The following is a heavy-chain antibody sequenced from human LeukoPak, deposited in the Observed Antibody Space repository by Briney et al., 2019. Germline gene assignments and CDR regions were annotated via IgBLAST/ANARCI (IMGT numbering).Heavy chain of an antibody. D-gene: IGHD2-15*01. CDR2: INPNSGGT. J-gene: IGHJ3*02. CDR3: ARGGSRDSSGPFDI. CDR1: GYTFTGYY. Sequence: ASVKVSCKASGYTFTGYYMHWVRQAPGQGLEWMGWINPNSGGTNYAQKFQGRVTMTRDTSISTAYMELNRLRSDDTAVYYCARGGSRDSSGPFDIWGQGTMVTVSS. V-gene: IGHV1-2*02.